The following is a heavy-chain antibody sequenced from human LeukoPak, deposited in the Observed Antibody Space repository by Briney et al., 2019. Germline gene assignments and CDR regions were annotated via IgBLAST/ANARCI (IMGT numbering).Heavy chain of an antibody. Sequence: QAGGSLRLSCAASGFIFTNYFMSWVRQAPGKGLEWVASIKHDGSEKYYVDSVRGRFTISRDNTKNSLYLQMSSLRAEDTAVYYCATDRGWRTSGYYLYYFEYCGQGTLVTFSS. V-gene: IGHV3-7*01. CDR1: GFIFTNYF. J-gene: IGHJ4*02. CDR2: IKHDGSEK. CDR3: ATDRGWRTSGYYLYYFEY. D-gene: IGHD3-3*01.